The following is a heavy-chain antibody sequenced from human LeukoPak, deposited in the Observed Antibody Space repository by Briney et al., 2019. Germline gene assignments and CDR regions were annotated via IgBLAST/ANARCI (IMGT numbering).Heavy chain of an antibody. CDR3: ARDLAAAGTNYFDY. V-gene: IGHV4-59*01. CDR2: IYYSGST. CDR1: GGSFRGYY. J-gene: IGHJ4*02. Sequence: SEPLTLTCGVYGGSFRGYYWSWIRQPPGKGLEWIGYIYYSGSTNYNPSLKSRVTTSVDTSKNQFSLKLSSVTAADTAVYYCARDLAAAGTNYFDYWGQGTLVTVSS. D-gene: IGHD6-13*01.